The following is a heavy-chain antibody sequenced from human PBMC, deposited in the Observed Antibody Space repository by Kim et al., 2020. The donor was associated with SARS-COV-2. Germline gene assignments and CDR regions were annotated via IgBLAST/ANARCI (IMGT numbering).Heavy chain of an antibody. D-gene: IGHD3-3*01. J-gene: IGHJ5*02. CDR1: GYTFTSYG. Sequence: ASVKVSCKASGYTFTSYGISWVRQAPGQGLEWMGWISAYNGNTNYAQKLQGRVTMTTDTSTSTAYMELRSLRSDDTAVYYCARVDTRTIFGVVPNNWFDPWGQGTLVTVSS. CDR2: ISAYNGNT. CDR3: ARVDTRTIFGVVPNNWFDP. V-gene: IGHV1-18*01.